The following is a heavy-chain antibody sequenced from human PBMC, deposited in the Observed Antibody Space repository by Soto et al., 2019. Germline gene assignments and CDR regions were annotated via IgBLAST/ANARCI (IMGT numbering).Heavy chain of an antibody. D-gene: IGHD2-15*01. CDR3: ARASGILDYYYGMDV. CDR2: ISYDGSNK. J-gene: IGHJ6*02. Sequence: QVQLVESGGGVVQPGRSLRLSCAASGFTFSSYAMHRVRQAPGKGLEWVAVISYDGSNKYYADSVKGRFTISRDNSKNTLYLQMNSLRAEDTAVYYCARASGILDYYYGMDVWGQGTTVTVSS. CDR1: GFTFSSYA. V-gene: IGHV3-30-3*01.